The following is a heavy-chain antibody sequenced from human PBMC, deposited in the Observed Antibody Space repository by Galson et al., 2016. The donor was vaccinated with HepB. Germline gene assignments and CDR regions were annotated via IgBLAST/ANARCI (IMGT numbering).Heavy chain of an antibody. CDR2: IIGSGGRT. Sequence: SLRLSCAASGLTFSSFAMSWVRQAPGKGLEWVSGIIGSGGRTWYADSVKGRFSISRDNSKNTLYLHLATLRAEDTAVYYCAKMKGQNYYDYGMDAWGQGTTVTVSS. V-gene: IGHV3-23*01. CDR3: AKMKGQNYYDYGMDA. J-gene: IGHJ6*02. CDR1: GLTFSSFA.